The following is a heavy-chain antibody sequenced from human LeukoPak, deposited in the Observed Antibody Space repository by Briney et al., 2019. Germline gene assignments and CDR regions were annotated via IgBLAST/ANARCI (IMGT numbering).Heavy chain of an antibody. CDR3: AGFRFLEWLFRFDP. V-gene: IGHV3-7*01. J-gene: IGHJ5*02. Sequence: PGGSLRPSCAASGFTFSSYWMSWVRQAPGKGLEWVANIKQDGSGKYYVDSVKGRFTISRDNAKNSLYLQMNSLRAEDTAVYYCAGFRFLEWLFRFDPWGQGTLVTVSS. D-gene: IGHD3-3*01. CDR1: GFTFSSYW. CDR2: IKQDGSGK.